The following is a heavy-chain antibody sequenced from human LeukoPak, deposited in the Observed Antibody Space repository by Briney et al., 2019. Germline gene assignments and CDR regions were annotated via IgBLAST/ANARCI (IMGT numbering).Heavy chain of an antibody. J-gene: IGHJ4*02. Sequence: ASVKVSCKASGYTFTGYYMHWVRQAPGQGLEWMGWINPNSGGTNYAQKFQGRVTMTRDTSISTAYMELSRLRSDDTAVYYRARGEPSWVVVAPATFDYWGQGTLVTVSS. CDR2: INPNSGGT. CDR3: ARGEPSWVVVAPATFDY. V-gene: IGHV1-2*02. CDR1: GYTFTGYY. D-gene: IGHD3-22*01.